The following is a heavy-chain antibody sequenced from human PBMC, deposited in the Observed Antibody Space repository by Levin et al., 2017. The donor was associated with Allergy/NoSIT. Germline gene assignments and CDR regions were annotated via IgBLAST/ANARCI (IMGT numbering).Heavy chain of an antibody. CDR1: GFTFTTYN. V-gene: IGHV3-21*01. CDR3: AREGGTVSDYSGLDV. D-gene: IGHD4-17*01. Sequence: GGSLRLSCAASGFTFTTYNMNWVRQAPGKGLEWVSSISSSGSYINYADSVKGRFTISRDIAKNSLYLQMNSVRAEDTAVYYCAREGGTVSDYSGLDVWGQGTTVTVSS. J-gene: IGHJ6*02. CDR2: ISSSGSYI.